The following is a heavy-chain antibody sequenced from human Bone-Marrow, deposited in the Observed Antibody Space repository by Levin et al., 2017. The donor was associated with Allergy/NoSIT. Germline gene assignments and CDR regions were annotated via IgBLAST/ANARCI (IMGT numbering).Heavy chain of an antibody. CDR2: IKSSGSDM. V-gene: IGHV3-11*01. D-gene: IGHD2-21*02. Sequence: GGSLRLSCVASGFTFSDYYMTWIRQAPGKGLEWVSYIKSSGSDMYYVDSVKGRFTVSRDNAKNSLYLQMNSLRAEDTAVYYCARGLYCGGDCYSPREFYFDSWGQGILVTVSS. CDR3: ARGLYCGGDCYSPREFYFDS. J-gene: IGHJ4*02. CDR1: GFTFSDYY.